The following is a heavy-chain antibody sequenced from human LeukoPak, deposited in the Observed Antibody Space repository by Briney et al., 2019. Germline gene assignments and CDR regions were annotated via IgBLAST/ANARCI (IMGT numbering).Heavy chain of an antibody. CDR3: ARERTNDYCHLVGVIDI. Sequence: GGSLRLSCAASGFTFRDSWMTWVRQAPGKGLEWVANIKYDGSERNYVDSVKGRFAISKDNVKDSLYLQMNSLSADDTAVYYCARERTNDYCHLVGVIDIWGLGTMVTVSS. CDR1: GFTFRDSW. CDR2: IKYDGSER. J-gene: IGHJ3*02. V-gene: IGHV3-7*01. D-gene: IGHD4-11*01.